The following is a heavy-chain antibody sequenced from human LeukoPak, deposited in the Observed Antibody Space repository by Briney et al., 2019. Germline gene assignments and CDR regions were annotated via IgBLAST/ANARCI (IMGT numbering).Heavy chain of an antibody. CDR3: ARELAMGKNDY. J-gene: IGHJ4*02. CDR2: IHHSGST. Sequence: SETLSLTCIVSGYSISTGYYWGWIRQPPGKGLEWIGNIHHSGSTYYNPSLKSRVTISVDTSKNQFSLKLSSVTAADTAVYYCARELAMGKNDYWGQGTLVTVSS. V-gene: IGHV4-38-2*02. D-gene: IGHD5-18*01. CDR1: GYSISTGYY.